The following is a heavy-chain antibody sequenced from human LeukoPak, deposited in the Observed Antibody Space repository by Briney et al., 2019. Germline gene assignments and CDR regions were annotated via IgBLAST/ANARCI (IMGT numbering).Heavy chain of an antibody. CDR2: IYPGDSET. CDR1: GYSFTSYW. Sequence: GESLKISCKGSGYSFTSYWIGWVRQMPGKGLEWMGIIYPGDSETRYSPSFQGQVTISADKSISTAYLQWSSLKASDTAMYYCAGAIVGAATAFDIWGQGTMVTVSP. D-gene: IGHD1-26*01. J-gene: IGHJ3*02. V-gene: IGHV5-51*01. CDR3: AGAIVGAATAFDI.